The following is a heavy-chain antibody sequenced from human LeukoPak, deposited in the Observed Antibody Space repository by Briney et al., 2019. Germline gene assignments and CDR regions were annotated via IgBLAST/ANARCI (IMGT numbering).Heavy chain of an antibody. CDR1: GGSISSSNW. D-gene: IGHD6-19*01. CDR2: IFHSGST. CDR3: ARENMGGGWYGGDYFDY. J-gene: IGHJ4*02. Sequence: SETLSLTCAVSGGSISSSNWWSWVRQPPGKGLEWIGEIFHSGSTNYNPSLKSRVTISVDKSKNQFSLKLSSVTAADTAVYYCARENMGGGWYGGDYFDYWGQGTLVTVSS. V-gene: IGHV4-4*02.